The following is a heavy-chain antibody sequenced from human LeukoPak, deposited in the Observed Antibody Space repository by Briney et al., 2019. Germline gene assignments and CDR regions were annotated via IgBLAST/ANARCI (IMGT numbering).Heavy chain of an antibody. V-gene: IGHV4-39*01. CDR2: IYYSGST. CDR3: ARHGDHGDQIFGVVIIFGY. J-gene: IGHJ4*02. CDR1: GGSISSSTYY. D-gene: IGHD3-3*01. Sequence: PSETLSLTCTVSGGSISSSTYYWGWIRQPPGKGLEWIGSIYYSGSTYYNPSLKSRVTISVDTSKNQFSLKLSSVTAADTAVYYCARHGDHGDQIFGVVIIFGYWGQGTLVTVSS.